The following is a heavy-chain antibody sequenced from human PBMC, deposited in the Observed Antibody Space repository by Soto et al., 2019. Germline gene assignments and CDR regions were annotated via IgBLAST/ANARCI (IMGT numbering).Heavy chain of an antibody. Sequence: PGGSLRLSCAASGLIFSNYAMSWVRQAPGKGLEWVSSISSSGGSTDYADSVKGRFTISRDNSKNTLYLQMNSLRAEDTAVYYCAKGGGTSTRWFDPWGQGTLVTVSS. CDR1: GLIFSNYA. V-gene: IGHV3-23*01. D-gene: IGHD2-15*01. CDR3: AKGGGTSTRWFDP. CDR2: ISSSGGST. J-gene: IGHJ5*02.